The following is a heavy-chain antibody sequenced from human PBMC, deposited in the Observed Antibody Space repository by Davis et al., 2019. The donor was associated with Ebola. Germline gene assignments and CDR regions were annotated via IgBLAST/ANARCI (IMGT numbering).Heavy chain of an antibody. CDR3: ATNTRGYFDL. Sequence: PSETLSLTCAVYGGSFSGYYWSWIRQPPGKGLEWVSAISGSGGSTYYADSVKGRFTISRDNSKNTLYLQMNSLRAEDTAVYYCATNTRGYFDLWGRGTLVTVSS. V-gene: IGHV3-23*01. CDR1: GGSFSGYY. D-gene: IGHD2-2*01. J-gene: IGHJ2*01. CDR2: ISGSGGST.